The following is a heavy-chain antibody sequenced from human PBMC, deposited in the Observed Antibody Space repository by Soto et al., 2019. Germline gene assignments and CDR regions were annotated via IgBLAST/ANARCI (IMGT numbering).Heavy chain of an antibody. Sequence: GSLRLSCAASGFTFSSYGMHWVRQAPGKGLEWVAVISYDGSNKYYADSVKGRFTISRDNSKNTLYLQMNSLRAEDTAVYYCAKDSRSCSSSCYYYGMDVWGQGTTVTVSS. CDR1: GFTFSSYG. CDR2: ISYDGSNK. CDR3: AKDSRSCSSSCYYYGMDV. D-gene: IGHD6-13*01. V-gene: IGHV3-30*18. J-gene: IGHJ6*02.